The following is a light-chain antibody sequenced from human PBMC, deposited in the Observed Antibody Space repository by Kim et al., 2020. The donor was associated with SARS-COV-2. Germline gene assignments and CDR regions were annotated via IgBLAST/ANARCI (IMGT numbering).Light chain of an antibody. J-gene: IGKJ1*01. V-gene: IGKV1-5*01. CDR3: QHRKT. Sequence: SALSAAVGDRVTITCRASQTLTRRLAWYQQKPGRAPRLLIFDASTVESGVPSRFRGSGSGTDFTLTINSLQPDDFATYYCQHRKTFGQGTKVDIK. CDR1: QTLTRR. CDR2: DAS.